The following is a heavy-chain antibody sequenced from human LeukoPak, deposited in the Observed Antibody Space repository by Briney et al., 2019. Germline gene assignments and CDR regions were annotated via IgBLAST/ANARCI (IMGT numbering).Heavy chain of an antibody. V-gene: IGHV3-74*01. CDR1: GFTFSSFW. Sequence: PGGSLRLSCAAAGFTFSSFWMHWVRQAPGEGLVRVSHINSDGSSTSYADSVKGRFTLSRDKAKNTLYLQMNSLRAEDTAVFYCARDPKNNYFDSWGAGNLVTASS. J-gene: IGHJ4*02. CDR3: ARDPKNNYFDS. CDR2: INSDGSST.